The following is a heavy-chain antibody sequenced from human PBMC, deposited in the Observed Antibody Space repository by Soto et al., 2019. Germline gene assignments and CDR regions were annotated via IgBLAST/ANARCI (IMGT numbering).Heavy chain of an antibody. V-gene: IGHV3-33*01. CDR1: GFTFSSYG. J-gene: IGHJ6*02. CDR3: ARDRRPTDYYYYGMDV. CDR2: IWYDGSNK. Sequence: QPGGSLRLSCAASGFTFSSYGMHWVRQAPGKGLEWVAVIWYDGSNKYYADSVKGRLTISRDNSKNTLYLQMNSLRAEDTAVYYCARDRRPTDYYYYGMDVWGQGTTVTVSS.